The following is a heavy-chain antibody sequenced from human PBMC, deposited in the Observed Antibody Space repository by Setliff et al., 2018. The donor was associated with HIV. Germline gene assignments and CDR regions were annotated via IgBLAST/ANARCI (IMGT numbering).Heavy chain of an antibody. CDR3: ARRNMYYYDSRRGSFDY. J-gene: IGHJ4*02. CDR2: IYISGST. CDR1: GGSISSGGYY. V-gene: IGHV4-61*09. Sequence: TSETLSLTCTVSGGSISSGGYYWSWIRQPAGKGLEWIGHIYISGSTNYNPSLKGRVTVSVDTSKNQFSLKLSSVTAADTAVYYCARRNMYYYDSRRGSFDYWGQGTLVTVSS. D-gene: IGHD3-22*01.